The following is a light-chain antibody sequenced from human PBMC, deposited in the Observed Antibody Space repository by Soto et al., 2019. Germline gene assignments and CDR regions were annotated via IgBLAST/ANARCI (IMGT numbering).Light chain of an antibody. Sequence: QSVLTQPASVSGSPGQSITISCTGTSSDVGGYNYVSWYQQNPGKAPKLMIYDVSNRPSGVSNRFSGSKSGNTASLTISGLQAEDEGDYCCSSYTSSISSELFGGGTKVTVL. J-gene: IGLJ2*01. CDR2: DVS. V-gene: IGLV2-14*01. CDR1: SSDVGGYNY. CDR3: SSYTSSISSEL.